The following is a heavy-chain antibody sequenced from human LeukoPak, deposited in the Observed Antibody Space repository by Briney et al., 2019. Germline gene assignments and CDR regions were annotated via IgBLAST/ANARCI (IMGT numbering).Heavy chain of an antibody. CDR1: GGTFTSYA. CDR2: IIPIFGTA. D-gene: IGHD3-22*01. J-gene: IGHJ4*02. CDR3: AGTTKSGYSSLHY. V-gene: IGHV1-69*13. Sequence: SVKVSCKASGGTFTSYAISWVRQAPGQGLEWMGGIIPIFGTANYAQKFQGRVTITADESTSTAYMELSSLRSEDTAVYYCAGTTKSGYSSLHYWGQGTLVTVSS.